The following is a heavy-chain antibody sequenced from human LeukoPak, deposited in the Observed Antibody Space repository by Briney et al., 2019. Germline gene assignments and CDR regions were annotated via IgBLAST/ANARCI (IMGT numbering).Heavy chain of an antibody. CDR2: ISAYNGNT. CDR1: RYTFTSYG. D-gene: IGHD2-15*01. J-gene: IGHJ4*02. CDR3: AREEVVAAGFDY. V-gene: IGHV1-18*01. Sequence: GASVKVSCKASRYTFTSYGISWVRQAPGQGLEWMGWISAYNGNTNYAQKLQARVTMTTDTSTSTAYRELRSLRSDDTAVYYCAREEVVAAGFDYWGQGTLVTVSS.